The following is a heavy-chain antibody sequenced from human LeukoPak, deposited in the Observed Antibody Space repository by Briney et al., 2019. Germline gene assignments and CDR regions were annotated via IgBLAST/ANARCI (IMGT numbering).Heavy chain of an antibody. Sequence: GGSLRLSCAASGFTFSSYGMSWVRQAPGKGLEWVANIKQDGSEKYYVDSVKGRFTISRDNAKNSLYLQMNSLRAEDTAVYYCARAVAGTHDAFDIWGQGTLVTVSS. CDR3: ARAVAGTHDAFDI. CDR1: GFTFSSYG. D-gene: IGHD6-19*01. J-gene: IGHJ3*02. CDR2: IKQDGSEK. V-gene: IGHV3-7*01.